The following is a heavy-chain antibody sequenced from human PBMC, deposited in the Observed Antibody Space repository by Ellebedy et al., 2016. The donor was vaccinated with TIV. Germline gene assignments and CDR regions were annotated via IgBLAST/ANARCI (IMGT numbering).Heavy chain of an antibody. CDR3: AKAYYGGIYYYYGMDV. V-gene: IGHV3-23*01. J-gene: IGHJ6*02. CDR2: ISGSGGST. D-gene: IGHD3-10*01. CDR1: GFTFSSYA. Sequence: GGSLRLSXAASGFTFSSYAMSWVRQAPGKGLEWVSAISGSGGSTYYADSVKGRFTISRDNSKNTLYLQMNSLRAEDTAVYYCAKAYYGGIYYYYGMDVWGQGTTVTVSS.